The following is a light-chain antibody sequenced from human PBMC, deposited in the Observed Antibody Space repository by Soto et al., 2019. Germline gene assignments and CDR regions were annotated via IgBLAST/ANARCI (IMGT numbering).Light chain of an antibody. J-gene: IGKJ5*01. CDR2: GAS. CDR1: QSVSSN. V-gene: IGKV3D-15*01. Sequence: EIVMTQSPATLSVSPGERATLSCRASQSVSSNLAWYQQKPGQAPRLLIYGASTRATGIPARFSGSGSGTEFTLPISSLQSEDFAAYYGQQYNNWPPITFGQGTRLEIK. CDR3: QQYNNWPPIT.